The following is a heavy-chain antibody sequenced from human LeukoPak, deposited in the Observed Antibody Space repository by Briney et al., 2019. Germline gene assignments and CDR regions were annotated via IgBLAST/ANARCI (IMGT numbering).Heavy chain of an antibody. CDR3: ARDPTTGTPDYFDY. Sequence: GGSLRLSCPASGFTFSSYTMHWVRQAPGKVLEWVAVISYDAKVKFYADSVKGRFTISRDNSVNTLYLQMDSLGADDTALYYCARDPTTGTPDYFDYWGQGTLVTVSS. D-gene: IGHD1-14*01. CDR1: GFTFSSYT. CDR2: ISYDAKVK. V-gene: IGHV3-30*04. J-gene: IGHJ4*02.